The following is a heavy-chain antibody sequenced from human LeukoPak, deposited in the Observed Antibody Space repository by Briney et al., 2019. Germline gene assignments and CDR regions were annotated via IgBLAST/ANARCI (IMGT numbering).Heavy chain of an antibody. V-gene: IGHV4-39*01. Sequence: SETLSLTCTVSGGSISSSSYYWGWIRQPPGKGLEWIGSIYYSGSTYYNPSLKSRVTISVDTSKNQFSLKLSSVTAADTAVYYCARPRKHYYGSRGDDWFDPWGQGTLVTVSS. CDR1: GGSISSSSYY. D-gene: IGHD3-10*01. J-gene: IGHJ5*02. CDR2: IYYSGST. CDR3: ARPRKHYYGSRGDDWFDP.